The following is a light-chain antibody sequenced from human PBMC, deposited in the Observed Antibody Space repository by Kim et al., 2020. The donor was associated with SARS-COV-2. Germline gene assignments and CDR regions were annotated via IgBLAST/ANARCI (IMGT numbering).Light chain of an antibody. Sequence: ASVETQVTLTCRAKQGISNYLAWYQQKPGKVPYLLIYTASTLQSGVPSRISGSGSGTDFTLTISSLQPEDVATYYCQKYSSGPPTFGGGTKVDIK. CDR1: QGISNY. CDR3: QKYSSGPPT. CDR2: TAS. V-gene: IGKV1-27*01. J-gene: IGKJ4*01.